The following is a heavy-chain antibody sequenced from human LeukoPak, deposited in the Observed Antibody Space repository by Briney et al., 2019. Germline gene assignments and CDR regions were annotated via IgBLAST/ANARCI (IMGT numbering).Heavy chain of an antibody. CDR2: INWNGGST. Sequence: GGSLRLSCAASGFTFDDYGMSWVRQAPGKGLEWVSGINWNGGSTGCADSVKGRVTISRDNAKESLYLQMNGLRAEDTALYYCARAYSSGWTGFDYWGQGTLVTVSS. V-gene: IGHV3-20*04. J-gene: IGHJ4*02. CDR1: GFTFDDYG. CDR3: ARAYSSGWTGFDY. D-gene: IGHD6-19*01.